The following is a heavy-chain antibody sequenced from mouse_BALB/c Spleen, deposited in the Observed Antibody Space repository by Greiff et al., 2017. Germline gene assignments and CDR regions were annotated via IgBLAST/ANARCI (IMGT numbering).Heavy chain of an antibody. CDR2: IDPENGDT. CDR1: GFNIKDYY. CDR3: NEGYGSSHCDY. Sequence: EVQLQQSGAELVRSGASVKLSCTASGFNIKDYYMHWVKQRPEQGLEWIGWIDPENGDTEYAPKFQGKATMTADTSSNTAYLQLSSLTSEDTAVYYCNEGYGSSHCDYWGQGTTLTVAS. V-gene: IGHV14-4*02. J-gene: IGHJ2*01. D-gene: IGHD1-1*01.